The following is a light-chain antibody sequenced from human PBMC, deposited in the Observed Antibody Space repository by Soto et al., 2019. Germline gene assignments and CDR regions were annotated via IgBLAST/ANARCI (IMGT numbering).Light chain of an antibody. CDR2: DAS. CDR3: QHYKNWPPYT. J-gene: IGKJ2*01. CDR1: QSVGRN. Sequence: EVVMTQSPATLSVSPGEGAILSCRASQSVGRNVAWYQHTPGQAPRLLIYDASSRAAGIPARFSGSGSGTDFSLSITSLQSEDFAVYYCQHYKNWPPYTFGQGTKLEIK. V-gene: IGKV3-15*01.